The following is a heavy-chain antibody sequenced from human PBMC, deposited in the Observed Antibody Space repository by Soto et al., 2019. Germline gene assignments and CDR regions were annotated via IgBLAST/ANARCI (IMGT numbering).Heavy chain of an antibody. Sequence: SGPTLVNPTQTLTLTCSFSGFSLSTSGVGVGWSRQSPEKALEWLALIFWDDYKRYSPSLKIRLTITKYTSKNQVVLTLTNMDSVDTATYYCAHRLTGTGGHLESWGQGVLVTVSS. D-gene: IGHD2-8*02. J-gene: IGHJ4*02. CDR1: GFSLSTSGVG. CDR2: IFWDDYK. CDR3: AHRLTGTGGHLES. V-gene: IGHV2-5*02.